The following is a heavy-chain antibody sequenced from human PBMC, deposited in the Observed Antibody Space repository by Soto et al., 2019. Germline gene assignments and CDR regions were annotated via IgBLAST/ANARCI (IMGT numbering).Heavy chain of an antibody. CDR2: IYYSGST. CDR3: ARRWGRTFDY. Sequence: QVQLQESGPGLVKPSETLSLTCTVSGGSISSYYWSWIRQPPGKGLEWIGYIYYSGSTNYNPSLLSPVTISVATSKDQFSLKLSSVTAADTAVYYCARRWGRTFDYWGQGTLVTVSS. D-gene: IGHD7-27*01. V-gene: IGHV4-59*08. CDR1: GGSISSYY. J-gene: IGHJ4*02.